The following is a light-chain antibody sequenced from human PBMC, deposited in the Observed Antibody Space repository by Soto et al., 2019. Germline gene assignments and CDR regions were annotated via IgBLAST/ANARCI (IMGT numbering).Light chain of an antibody. V-gene: IGKV3-15*01. CDR2: GAS. Sequence: EIVMTNSPATLSVTQEERATLSCRASQSVSSNLAWYQQKSGQAPRLLIYGASTRATGIPARFSGSGSGTEFTLTISSQQSEDFALYYCQQYQYWPPIPFGQVARLAIK. J-gene: IGKJ5*01. CDR3: QQYQYWPPIP. CDR1: QSVSSN.